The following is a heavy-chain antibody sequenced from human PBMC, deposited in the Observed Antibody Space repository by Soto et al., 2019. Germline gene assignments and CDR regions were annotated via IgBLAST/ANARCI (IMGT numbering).Heavy chain of an antibody. Sequence: QVQLVQSGAEVKKPGSSVKVSCKASGGTFSSYAISWVRQAPGQGLEWMGGIIPIFGTANYAQKFQGRVTXXAXEXXSTADMELSSLRSEDTAVYYCARVGSGSRYDNFDYWGQGTLVTVSS. CDR1: GGTFSSYA. CDR2: IIPIFGTA. V-gene: IGHV1-69*12. D-gene: IGHD1-26*01. J-gene: IGHJ4*02. CDR3: ARVGSGSRYDNFDY.